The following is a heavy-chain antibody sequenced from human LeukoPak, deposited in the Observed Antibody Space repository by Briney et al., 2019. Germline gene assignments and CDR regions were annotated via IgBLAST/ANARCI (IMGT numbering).Heavy chain of an antibody. CDR3: ARDSTYYYDSSGYPQFDY. CDR1: GFIFSSYV. D-gene: IGHD3-22*01. J-gene: IGHJ4*02. CDR2: IRYDGSRK. Sequence: GGSLRLSCAASGFIFSSYVMHWVRQGPDKGLEWVAVIRYDGSRKYYADSWKGRFTISRHNANNSLYLQMNSLRAEDTDVYYCARDSTYYYDSSGYPQFDYWGKGTLVTVSS. V-gene: IGHV3-33*01.